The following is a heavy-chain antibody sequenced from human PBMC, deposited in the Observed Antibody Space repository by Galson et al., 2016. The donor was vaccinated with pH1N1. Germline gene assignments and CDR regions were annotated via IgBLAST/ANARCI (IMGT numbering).Heavy chain of an antibody. Sequence: VKVSCKASGYTLTSYDINWVRQATGQGLEWMGWMNPNNGNADYAPKFQGRVTLTRNASINAAYMELSSLTSEDTAGYYCARGPVYWYFDLWGRGTPVIVSS. J-gene: IGHJ2*01. CDR1: GYTLTSYD. CDR3: ARGPVYWYFDL. V-gene: IGHV1-8*01. CDR2: MNPNNGNA.